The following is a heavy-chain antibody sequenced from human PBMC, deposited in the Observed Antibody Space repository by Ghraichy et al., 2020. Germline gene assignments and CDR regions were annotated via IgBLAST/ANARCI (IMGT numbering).Heavy chain of an antibody. J-gene: IGHJ4*02. CDR3: ARDAGTTFDLTIDY. CDR1: GYTFTSYG. V-gene: IGHV1-18*01. D-gene: IGHD1-7*01. Sequence: ASVKVSCKASGYTFTSYGISWVRQAPGQGLEWMGWISAYNGNTNYAQKLQGRVTMTTDTSTSTAYMELRSLRSDDTAVYYCARDAGTTFDLTIDYWGQGTLVTVSS. CDR2: ISAYNGNT.